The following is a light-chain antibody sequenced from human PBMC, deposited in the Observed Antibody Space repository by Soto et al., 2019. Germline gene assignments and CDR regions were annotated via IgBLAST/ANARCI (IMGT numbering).Light chain of an antibody. CDR3: RQYGRSPPRT. Sequence: EIVLTQSPGTLSLSPGERATLSCRASQSVSNSYLAWYQQKPGQAPRLLIYGASSRATGIPDRFSGSGSGTDFTLTISRLEPEDFAVYYCRQYGRSPPRTFGQGTQLEIK. CDR1: QSVSNSY. CDR2: GAS. J-gene: IGKJ2*01. V-gene: IGKV3-20*01.